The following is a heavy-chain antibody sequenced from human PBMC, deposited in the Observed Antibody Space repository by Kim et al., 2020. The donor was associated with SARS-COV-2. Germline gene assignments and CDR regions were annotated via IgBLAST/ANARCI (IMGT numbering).Heavy chain of an antibody. Sequence: SETLSLTCTVSGGSISSGDYYWSWIRQPPGKGLEWIGYIYYSGSTYYNPSLKSRVTISVDTSRNQFSLKLSSVTAADTAVYYCARYSSSWYWFDPWGQGTLVTVSS. CDR2: IYYSGST. CDR1: GGSISSGDYY. CDR3: ARYSSSWYWFDP. D-gene: IGHD6-13*01. J-gene: IGHJ5*02. V-gene: IGHV4-30-4*01.